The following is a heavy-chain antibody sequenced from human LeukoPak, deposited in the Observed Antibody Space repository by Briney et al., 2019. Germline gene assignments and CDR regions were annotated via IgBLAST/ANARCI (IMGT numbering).Heavy chain of an antibody. CDR2: IYYSGST. CDR1: GGSISSYY. D-gene: IGHD6-19*01. V-gene: IGHV4-59*01. Sequence: SETLSLTCTVSGGSISSYYWTWIRQPPGKGLEWIGYIYYSGSTNYNPSLKSRVTISVDTSKNQFSLKLSSVTAADTAVYYCARGADWFDPWGQGTLVTVSS. J-gene: IGHJ5*02. CDR3: ARGADWFDP.